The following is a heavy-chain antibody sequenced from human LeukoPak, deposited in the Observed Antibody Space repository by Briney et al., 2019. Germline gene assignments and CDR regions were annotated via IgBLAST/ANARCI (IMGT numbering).Heavy chain of an antibody. D-gene: IGHD2-2*01. J-gene: IGHJ5*02. Sequence: GGSLRLSCAASGFTFSSYSMNWVRQAPGKGLEWVSYISSSSSTIYYADSVKGRFTISRDNAKNSLYLQMNSLRDEDTAVYYCARDQGGGYCSSTSCHHFDPWGQGTLVTVSS. CDR1: GFTFSSYS. CDR3: ARDQGGGYCSSTSCHHFDP. CDR2: ISSSSSTI. V-gene: IGHV3-48*02.